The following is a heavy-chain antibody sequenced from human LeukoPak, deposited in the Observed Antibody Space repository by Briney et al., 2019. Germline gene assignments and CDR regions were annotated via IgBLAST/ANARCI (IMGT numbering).Heavy chain of an antibody. V-gene: IGHV1-46*01. J-gene: IGHJ6*03. CDR2: INPSGGST. Sequence: ASVKLSCKASGYTFTRYYIHWVRQAPGQGLEWVGIINPSGGSTSYAQKFQGSVTMTRDTATSTVYMELSSLRSEDTAVYYCGRAYYYYFYMDVWGKGTTVTVSS. CDR3: GRAYYYYFYMDV. CDR1: GYTFTRYY.